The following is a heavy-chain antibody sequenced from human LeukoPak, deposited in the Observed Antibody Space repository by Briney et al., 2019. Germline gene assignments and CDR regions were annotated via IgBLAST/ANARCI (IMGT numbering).Heavy chain of an antibody. V-gene: IGHV4-4*02. CDR3: ARVLPPLYRHKRGYYFDY. CDR1: GDSITSDKW. D-gene: IGHD2-15*01. J-gene: IGHJ4*02. CDR2: IHHSKSS. Sequence: SGTLSLTCAVSGDSITSDKWWTWVRQPPGKGLEWIGEIHHSKSSNYYPSLKSRVTISVDKSKNQFSLELNSVTAADTAVYYCARVLPPLYRHKRGYYFDYWGQGTLVTVSS.